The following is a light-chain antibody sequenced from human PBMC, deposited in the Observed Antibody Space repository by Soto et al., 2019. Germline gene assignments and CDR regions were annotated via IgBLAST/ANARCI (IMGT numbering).Light chain of an antibody. J-gene: IGKJ5*01. CDR2: DAS. Sequence: DIQLTRSLSSVSASLGDRVWFTRPQRQDISNYINGYQPTPRKAPKLMIYDASNLETGVPSRFSGSGSGTDFTVTISSLQTQDNATYYCHQYDNHPRSITFGQGTRLEIK. CDR3: HQYDNHPRSIT. CDR1: QDISNY. V-gene: IGKV1-33*01.